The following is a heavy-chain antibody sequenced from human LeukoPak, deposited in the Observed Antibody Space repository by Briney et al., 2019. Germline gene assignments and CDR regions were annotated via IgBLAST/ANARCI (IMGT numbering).Heavy chain of an antibody. CDR1: GLTVSNNY. Sequence: GGSLRLSCVASGLTVSNNYMTWVRQAPGKGLEWVSVSDSGGSIFSADSVKGRFTSSRDDSKTTLYLQMNSLRAEDTAVYYCAKADSSGLQSAAFDIWGQGTMVTVSS. D-gene: IGHD6-19*01. V-gene: IGHV3-53*01. CDR2: SDSGGSI. J-gene: IGHJ3*02. CDR3: AKADSSGLQSAAFDI.